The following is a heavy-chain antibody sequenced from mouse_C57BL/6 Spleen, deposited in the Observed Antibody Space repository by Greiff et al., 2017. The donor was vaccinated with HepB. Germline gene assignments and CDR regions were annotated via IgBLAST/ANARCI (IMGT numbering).Heavy chain of an antibody. V-gene: IGHV5-17*01. CDR1: GFTFSDYG. CDR2: ISSGSSTI. Sequence: EVQGVESGGGLVKPGGSLKLSCAASGFTFSDYGMHWVRQAPEKGLEWVAYISSGSSTIYYADTVKGRFTISRDNAKNTLFLQMTSLRSEDTAMYYCAMNDYDDYYAMDYWGQGTSVTVSS. J-gene: IGHJ4*01. D-gene: IGHD2-4*01. CDR3: AMNDYDDYYAMDY.